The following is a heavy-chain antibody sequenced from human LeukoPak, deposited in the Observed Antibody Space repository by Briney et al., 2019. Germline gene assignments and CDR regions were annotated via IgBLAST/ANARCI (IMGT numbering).Heavy chain of an antibody. V-gene: IGHV5-51*01. D-gene: IGHD2-2*01. CDR3: ARGPEGYCSSTSCQRGDYYYYMDV. CDR1: GYSFTSYW. CDR2: IYPGDPDT. Sequence: GESLKISCKGSGYSFTSYWIGWVRQMPGKGLEWMGIIYPGDPDTRYSPSFQGQVTISADKSISTAYLQWSSLKASDTAMYYCARGPEGYCSSTSCQRGDYYYYMDVWGKGTTVTVSS. J-gene: IGHJ6*03.